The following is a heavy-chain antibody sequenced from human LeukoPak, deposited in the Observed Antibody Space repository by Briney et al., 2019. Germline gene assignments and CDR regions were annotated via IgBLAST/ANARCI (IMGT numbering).Heavy chain of an antibody. CDR1: GFTFSSYG. J-gene: IGHJ4*02. CDR3: ARDTPSIQWEPSPFDY. D-gene: IGHD1-26*01. CDR2: ISSSSSYI. V-gene: IGHV3-21*01. Sequence: GRSLRLSCAASGFTFSSYGMHWVRQAPGKGLEWVSSISSSSSYIYYADSVKGRFTVSRDNAKNSLYLQMNSLRAEDTAVYYCARDTPSIQWEPSPFDYWGQGTLVTVSS.